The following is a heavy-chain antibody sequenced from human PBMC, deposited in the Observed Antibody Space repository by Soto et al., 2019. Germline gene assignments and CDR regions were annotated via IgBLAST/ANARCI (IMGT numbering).Heavy chain of an antibody. CDR3: ARDGVGPSDY. V-gene: IGHV4-59*02. Sequence: QVQLQESGPGLLKPSETLSLTCTISGGSVSTYYWSWIRQPPGKELEWIGLTSYSGNTNYNPSLKSRVAMAVDTSKNQFSLTLSSVTAADTAVYYCARDGVGPSDYWGQGTLVTVSS. CDR2: TSYSGNT. J-gene: IGHJ4*02. CDR1: GGSVSTYY. D-gene: IGHD3-3*01.